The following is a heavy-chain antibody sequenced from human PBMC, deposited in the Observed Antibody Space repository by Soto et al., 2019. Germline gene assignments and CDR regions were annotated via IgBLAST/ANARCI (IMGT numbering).Heavy chain of an antibody. V-gene: IGHV3-53*01. Sequence: DVHLVESGGGLIQPGESLRLSCAAFGLTVSGKKYVAWLRQAPGRGLEWVAALYDVDGSFYADSVKGRFTTSSDSSKTTVYVQMNGLRPDDTAVYYCATWHEREHAYDVRGQGTTGTVSS. CDR2: LYDVDGS. CDR3: ATWHEREHAYDV. CDR1: GLTVSGKKY. J-gene: IGHJ3*01. D-gene: IGHD1-26*01.